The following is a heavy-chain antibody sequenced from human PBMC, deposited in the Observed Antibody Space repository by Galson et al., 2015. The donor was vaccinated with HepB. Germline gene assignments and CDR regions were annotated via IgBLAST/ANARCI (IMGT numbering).Heavy chain of an antibody. V-gene: IGHV3-30-3*01. CDR1: GFTFRSYA. Sequence: SLRLSCAASGFTFRSYAMHWVRQAPGKGLEWAAVISPDGGNEYYADSVKGRFTISRDNSKNTLYLQMDSLRPQDTAIYYCARGPGVVVAKIARVDSWGQGSLVSVSS. J-gene: IGHJ4*02. D-gene: IGHD2-15*01. CDR2: ISPDGGNE. CDR3: ARGPGVVVAKIARVDS.